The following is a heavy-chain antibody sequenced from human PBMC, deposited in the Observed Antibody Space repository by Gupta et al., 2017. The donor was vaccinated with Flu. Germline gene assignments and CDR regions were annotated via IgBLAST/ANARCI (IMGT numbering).Heavy chain of an antibody. D-gene: IGHD6-13*01. CDR2: IKSKTDGGTT. CDR3: TTKDYSSSWYEYYFDY. V-gene: IGHV3-15*01. J-gene: IGHJ4*02. Sequence: KGLEWVGRIKSKTDGGTTDYAAPVKGRFTISRDDSKNTLYLQMNSLKTEDTAVYYCTTKDYSSSWYEYYFDYWGQGTLVTVSS.